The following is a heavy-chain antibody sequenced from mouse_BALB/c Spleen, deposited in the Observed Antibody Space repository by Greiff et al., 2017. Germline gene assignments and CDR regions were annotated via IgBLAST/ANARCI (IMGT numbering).Heavy chain of an antibody. CDR2: ISYDGSN. D-gene: IGHD1-1*01. J-gene: IGHJ1*01. CDR1: GYSITSGYY. Sequence: EVKLLESGPGLVKPSQSLSLTCSVTGYSITSGYYWNWIRQFPGNKLEWMGYISYDGSNNYNPSLKNRIPITRDTSKNQFFLKLNSVTTEDTATYYCARDGSSWYFDVWGAGTTVTVSS. CDR3: ARDGSSWYFDV. V-gene: IGHV3-6*02.